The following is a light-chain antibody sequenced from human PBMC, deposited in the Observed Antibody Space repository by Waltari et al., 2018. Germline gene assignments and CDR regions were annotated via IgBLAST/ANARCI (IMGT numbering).Light chain of an antibody. CDR2: DKN. J-gene: IGLJ2*01. V-gene: IGLV3-19*01. Sequence: SSELTQDPAVSVALGQTVTITCQGNGLRSYYASWYQQRPGKAPILIMYDKNNRPSGGPDRFSGSNSDNTASLTISGAQAEDESSYYCHSRDASGVGGSFGGGTKLTVL. CDR1: GLRSYY. CDR3: HSRDASGVGGS.